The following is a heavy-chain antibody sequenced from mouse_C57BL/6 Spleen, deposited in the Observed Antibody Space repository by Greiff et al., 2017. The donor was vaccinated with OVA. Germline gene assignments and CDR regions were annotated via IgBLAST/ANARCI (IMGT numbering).Heavy chain of an antibody. D-gene: IGHD1-1*01. CDR3: ARSGPPARLLRRWGFDY. J-gene: IGHJ2*01. V-gene: IGHV1-81*01. CDR2: IYPRSGNT. CDR1: GYTFTSYG. Sequence: QVQLQQSGAELARPGASVKLSCKASGYTFTSYGIRWVKQRTGQGLEWIGEIYPRSGNTYYNEKFKGKATLTAGKSSSTAYMALRSLTSEGSAVYVCARSGPPARLLRRWGFDYWGKGTTLTVSS.